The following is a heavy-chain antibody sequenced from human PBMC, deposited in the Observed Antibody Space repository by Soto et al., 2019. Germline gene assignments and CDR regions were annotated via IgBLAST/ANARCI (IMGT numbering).Heavy chain of an antibody. D-gene: IGHD1-20*01. V-gene: IGHV1-2*02. J-gene: IGHJ6*02. CDR2: INPNSGGT. CDR3: ARDWVVLVPRITGKGLDYYSGMDV. Sequence: ASVKVSCKASGYTFTGYYMHWVRQAPGQGLEWMGWINPNSGGTNYAQKFQGRVTMTRDTSISTAYMELSRLRSDDTAAYYCARDWVVLVPRITGKGLDYYSGMDVWGQGTTVTVSS. CDR1: GYTFTGYY.